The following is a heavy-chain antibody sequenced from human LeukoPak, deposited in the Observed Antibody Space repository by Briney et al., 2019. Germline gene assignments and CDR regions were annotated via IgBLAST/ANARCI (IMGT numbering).Heavy chain of an antibody. V-gene: IGHV4-38-2*02. CDR1: GYTISSGYY. Sequence: SETLSLTCAVSGYTISSGYYWGWIRQPPGKGLEWIGSIYHSGSTYYNPSLKSRGTISVDTSKNQFSLKLSSVTAADTAVYYCARDRETRGFDYWGQGTLVTVSS. D-gene: IGHD5-24*01. CDR3: ARDRETRGFDY. CDR2: IYHSGST. J-gene: IGHJ4*02.